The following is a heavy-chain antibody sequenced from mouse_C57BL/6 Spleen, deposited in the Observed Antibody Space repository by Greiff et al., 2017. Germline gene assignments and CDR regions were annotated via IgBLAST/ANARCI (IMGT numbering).Heavy chain of an antibody. CDR3: ATRGGDDGYAVAY. J-gene: IGHJ3*01. D-gene: IGHD2-3*01. CDR2: IYPGDGDT. V-gene: IGHV1-82*01. Sequence: QVQLKESGPELVKPGASVKISCKASGYAFSSSWMNWVKQRPGKGLEWIGRIYPGDGDTNYNGKFKGKATLTADKSSSTAYMQLSSLTSEDSAVYCCATRGGDDGYAVAYWGQGTLVTVSA. CDR1: GYAFSSSW.